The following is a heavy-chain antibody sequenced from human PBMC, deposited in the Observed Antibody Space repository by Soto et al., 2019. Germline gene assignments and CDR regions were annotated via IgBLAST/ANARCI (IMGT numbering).Heavy chain of an antibody. V-gene: IGHV1-69*08. Sequence: QVQLVQSGAEVKKPGSSVKASCKASGGTFSPSTINWVRQAPGQGLEWMGRIIPFLGVTNYAQKFQARVTITADKSTTTAYMELSGLRFEDTAVYYCARDWESTVSTWSFGAFWGRGTLVTVSS. CDR1: GGTFSPST. CDR2: IIPFLGVT. D-gene: IGHD3-10*01. J-gene: IGHJ4*02. CDR3: ARDWESTVSTWSFGAF.